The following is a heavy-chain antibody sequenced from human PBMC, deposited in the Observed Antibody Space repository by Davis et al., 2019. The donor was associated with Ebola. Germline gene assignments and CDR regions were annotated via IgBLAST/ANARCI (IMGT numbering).Heavy chain of an antibody. V-gene: IGHV1-18*01. CDR3: ARGDPIAEFDY. J-gene: IGHJ4*02. Sequence: AASVKVSCKASGYTFTSYGISWVRQAPGQGLEWMGWISAYNGNTNYAQNVQGRVTMTTDTSTTTAYMEVGSLTSDDTAVYYCARGDPIAEFDYWGQGTLVTVSS. CDR2: ISAYNGNT. CDR1: GYTFTSYG. D-gene: IGHD6-13*01.